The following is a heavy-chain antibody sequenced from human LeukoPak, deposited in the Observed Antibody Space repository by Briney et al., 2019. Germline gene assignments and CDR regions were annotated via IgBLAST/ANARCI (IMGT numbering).Heavy chain of an antibody. CDR2: IKQDGSEK. Sequence: GGSLRPSCAASGFIFSNYWMSWVRQAPGKGLEWVANIKQDGSEKHYVDSVKGRFTISRDNAKNSLYLQMNSLRVEDTAVYFCARVRYRSDAFDIWGQGTMVTVSS. J-gene: IGHJ3*02. CDR3: ARVRYRSDAFDI. V-gene: IGHV3-7*01. CDR1: GFIFSNYW. D-gene: IGHD1-26*01.